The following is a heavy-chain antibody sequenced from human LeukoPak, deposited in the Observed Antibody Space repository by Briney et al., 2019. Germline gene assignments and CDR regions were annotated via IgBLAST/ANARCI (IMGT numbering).Heavy chain of an antibody. J-gene: IGHJ4*02. Sequence: SGTPSPTLPGSGGALNRGSYYRGWLRQPAGEGLEWIGRIYTSGSTNYNPSLKSRVTISVDTSKNQFSLKLSSVTAADTAVYYCARANLGTLDYWGQGTLVTVSS. D-gene: IGHD3-16*01. CDR1: GGALNRGSYY. CDR2: IYTSGST. CDR3: ARANLGTLDY. V-gene: IGHV4-61*02.